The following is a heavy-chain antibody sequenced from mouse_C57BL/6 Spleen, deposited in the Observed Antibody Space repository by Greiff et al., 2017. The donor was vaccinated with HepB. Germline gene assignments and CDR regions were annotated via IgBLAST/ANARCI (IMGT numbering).Heavy chain of an antibody. D-gene: IGHD2-4*01. CDR3: ARQVYDYDGYWYFDV. CDR2: IYPRDGST. CDR1: GYTFTSYD. V-gene: IGHV1-85*01. Sequence: QVQLKESGPELVKPGASVKLSCKASGYTFTSYDINWVKPRPGQGLEWIGWIYPRDGSTKYNEKFKGKATLTVDTSSSTAYMELHSLTSEDSAVYFCARQVYDYDGYWYFDVWGTGTTVTVSS. J-gene: IGHJ1*03.